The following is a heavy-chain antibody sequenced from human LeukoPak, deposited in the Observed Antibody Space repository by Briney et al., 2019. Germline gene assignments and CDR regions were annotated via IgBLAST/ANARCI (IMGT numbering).Heavy chain of an antibody. CDR1: RYSFTSYW. Sequence: EESLQISCKGSRYSFTSYWINWVRQMPGQGLEWMGRLDPSDSYTNYSPSFQGHVTISADKSISTAYLQWSSLKALDTAMYYCARLDYDILTGYGNIDYWGQGTLVTVSS. CDR3: ARLDYDILTGYGNIDY. D-gene: IGHD3-9*01. V-gene: IGHV5-10-1*01. J-gene: IGHJ4*02. CDR2: LDPSDSYT.